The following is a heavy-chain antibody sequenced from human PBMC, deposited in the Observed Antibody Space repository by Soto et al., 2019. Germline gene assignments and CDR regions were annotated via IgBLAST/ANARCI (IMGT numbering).Heavy chain of an antibody. CDR3: ARGRDGEY. CDR1: GYGFTTYG. V-gene: IGHV1-18*01. J-gene: IGHJ4*02. D-gene: IGHD3-10*01. Sequence: QIHLVQSGAGVKKPGASVKVSCKGSGYGFTTYGITWVRQAPGQGLEWMAWISAHNGNTNYAQKLQGRVTVTRDTSTSTAHMELRSLRSADTAVYYCARGRDGEYWGQGALVTVSS. CDR2: ISAHNGNT.